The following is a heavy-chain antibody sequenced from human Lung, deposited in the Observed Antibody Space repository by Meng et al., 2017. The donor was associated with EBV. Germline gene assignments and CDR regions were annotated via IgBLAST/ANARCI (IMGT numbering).Heavy chain of an antibody. CDR3: ARDSPLDGYSLLDY. J-gene: IGHJ4*02. CDR1: GYTFTSYA. D-gene: IGHD5-24*01. Sequence: RVVHFGSDLKPSGAPVKSSCRSSGYTFTSYAIHGLRQAPGQGPDWMGWIDPNTGNPTYDQGFTGRFVFSLDTSVSTAYLQINSLRADDTAVYYCARDSPLDGYSLLDYWGQGTLVTVSS. CDR2: IDPNTGNP. V-gene: IGHV7-4-1*02.